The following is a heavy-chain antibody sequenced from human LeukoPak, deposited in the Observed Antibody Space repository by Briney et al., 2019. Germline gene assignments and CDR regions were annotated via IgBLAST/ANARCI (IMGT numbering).Heavy chain of an antibody. CDR1: GGSISSGSYY. D-gene: IGHD6-13*01. CDR2: IYTSGST. J-gene: IGHJ3*02. CDR3: ARGIAAGPSDAFDI. Sequence: PSQTLSLTCTVSGGSISSGSYYWSWIRQPAGKGLEWIGRIYTSGSTNYNPSLKSRVTISVDTSKSQFSLKLSSVTAADTAVYYCARGIAAGPSDAFDIWGQGTMVTVSS. V-gene: IGHV4-61*02.